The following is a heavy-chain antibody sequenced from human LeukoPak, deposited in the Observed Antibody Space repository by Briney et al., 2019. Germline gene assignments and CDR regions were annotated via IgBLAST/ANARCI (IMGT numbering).Heavy chain of an antibody. CDR2: IIPIFGTA. V-gene: IGHV1-69*05. CDR3: ARGDYGGSYFQH. D-gene: IGHD4-23*01. CDR1: GGTFGSYA. Sequence: ASVKVSCKASGGTFGSYAISWVRQAPGQGLEWMGRIIPIFGTANYAQKFQGRVTITTDESTSTAYMELSSLRSGDTAVYYCARGDYGGSYFQHWGQGTLVTVSS. J-gene: IGHJ1*01.